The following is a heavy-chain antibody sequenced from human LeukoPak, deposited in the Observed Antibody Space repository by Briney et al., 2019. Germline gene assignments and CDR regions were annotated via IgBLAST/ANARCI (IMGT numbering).Heavy chain of an antibody. V-gene: IGHV3-23*01. CDR1: GFTFSSYA. J-gene: IGHJ4*02. CDR3: ARVVSGGYSPIDY. CDR2: ISGSGGST. D-gene: IGHD5-18*01. Sequence: GGSLRLSCAASGFTFSSYAMSWVRQAPGKGLEWVSAISGSGGSTYYADSVKGRFTISRDNSKNTLYLQMNSLRAEDTAVYYCARVVSGGYSPIDYWGQGTLVTVSS.